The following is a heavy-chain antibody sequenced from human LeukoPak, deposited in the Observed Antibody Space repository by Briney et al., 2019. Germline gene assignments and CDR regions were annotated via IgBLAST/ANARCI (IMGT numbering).Heavy chain of an antibody. V-gene: IGHV5-51*01. CDR2: IYPGDSDT. D-gene: IGHD6-13*01. Sequence: GESLKISCKGSGYRFTTYWIGWVRQMPGKGLEWMAIIYPGDSDTRYGPSFQGQITVSADKSISTAYLQWSSLKASDTAMYYCARLDRSEQQFDPWGQGTLVTVSS. J-gene: IGHJ5*02. CDR3: ARLDRSEQQFDP. CDR1: GYRFTTYW.